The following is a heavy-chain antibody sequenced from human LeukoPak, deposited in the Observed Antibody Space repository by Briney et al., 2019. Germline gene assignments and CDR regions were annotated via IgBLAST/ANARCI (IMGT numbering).Heavy chain of an antibody. Sequence: GGSLRLSCAASGFTFSGSAMHWVRQASGKGLEWVGRITSKANSYAIAYAASVKGRFTISRDDSKNTAYLELNSLKTEDTAVYYCTGSGYYDMDVWGQGTSVTVS. CDR2: ITSKANSYAI. CDR1: GFTFSGSA. J-gene: IGHJ6*02. V-gene: IGHV3-73*01. CDR3: TGSGYYDMDV.